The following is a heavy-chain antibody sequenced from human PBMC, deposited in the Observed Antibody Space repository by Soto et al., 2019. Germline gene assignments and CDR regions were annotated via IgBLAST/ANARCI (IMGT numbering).Heavy chain of an antibody. V-gene: IGHV4-31*03. CDR1: GGSISSGGYY. J-gene: IGHJ5*02. CDR3: ARVPTHLRNWFDP. D-gene: IGHD4-4*01. Sequence: PSETLSLTCTVSGGSISSGGYYWSWIRQHPGKGLEWIGYIYYSGSTYYNPSLKSRVTISVDTSKNQFSLKLSSVTAADTAVYYCARVPTHLRNWFDPWGQGTLVNVSS. CDR2: IYYSGST.